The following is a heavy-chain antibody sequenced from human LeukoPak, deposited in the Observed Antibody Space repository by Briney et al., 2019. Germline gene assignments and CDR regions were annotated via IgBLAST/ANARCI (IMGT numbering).Heavy chain of an antibody. CDR2: INPNSGGT. CDR1: GYTFTGYY. V-gene: IGHV1-2*02. J-gene: IGHJ6*02. D-gene: IGHD2-2*01. CDR3: AREVVVPAAIDYYYYYGMDV. Sequence: ASVKVSCKASGYTFTGYYMHRVRQAPGQGLEWIGWINPNSGGTNYAQKFQGRVTMTRDTSISTAYMELSRLRSDDTAVYYCAREVVVPAAIDYYYYYGMDVWGQGTTVTVSS.